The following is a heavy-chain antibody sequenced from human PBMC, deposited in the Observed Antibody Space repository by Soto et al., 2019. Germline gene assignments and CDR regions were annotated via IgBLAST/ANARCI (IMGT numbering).Heavy chain of an antibody. CDR1: TGSMRTYY. CDR2: ISHTGRT. CDR3: ARDDTTGLFDF. V-gene: IGHV4-59*01. J-gene: IGHJ4*02. D-gene: IGHD4-17*01. Sequence: SETLSLTCSVSTGSMRTYYWTWIRQSPGKGLEWIGQISHTGRTKYNPSLESRVTISVDTSRKQFSLKLTSVTAADTALYYCARDDTTGLFDFWGQGTPVTVS.